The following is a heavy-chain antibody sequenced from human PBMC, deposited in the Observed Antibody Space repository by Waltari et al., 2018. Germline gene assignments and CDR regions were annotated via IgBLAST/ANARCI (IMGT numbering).Heavy chain of an antibody. CDR2: IYYSGST. J-gene: IGHJ6*03. Sequence: QLQLQESGPGLVKPSETLSLTCTVSGGSLSSRSYLWAWIRQPPGKGLEWIGSIYYSGSTYYNLSLKSRVTISVDRSTNQVSLKLTSVTAADTAVYFCAREVPRNGYIGLIYYYMDVWGKGTTVTVSS. V-gene: IGHV4-39*01. CDR3: AREVPRNGYIGLIYYYMDV. CDR1: GGSLSSRSYL. D-gene: IGHD5-12*01.